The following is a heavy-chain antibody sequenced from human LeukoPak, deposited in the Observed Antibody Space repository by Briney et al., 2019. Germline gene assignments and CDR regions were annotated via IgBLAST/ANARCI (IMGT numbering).Heavy chain of an antibody. CDR1: GFTFSSCA. CDR2: ISGSGGST. V-gene: IGHV3-23*01. CDR3: AKDSSDYVWGSYRYA. J-gene: IGHJ5*02. Sequence: PGGSLRLSCAASGFTFSSCAMSWVRQAPGKGLEWVSAISGSGGSTYYADSVKGRFTISRDNSKNTLYLQMNGLRAEDTAVYYCAKDSSDYVWGSYRYAWGQGTLVTVSS. D-gene: IGHD3-16*02.